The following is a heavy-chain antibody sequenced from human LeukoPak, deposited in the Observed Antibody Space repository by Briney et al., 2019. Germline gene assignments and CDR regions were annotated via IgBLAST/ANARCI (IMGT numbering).Heavy chain of an antibody. CDR1: GYSISSGYY. D-gene: IGHD2-21*02. CDR2: IYHSGST. CDR3: ARDIPENSSGDYESFDY. V-gene: IGHV4-38-2*02. J-gene: IGHJ4*02. Sequence: SETLSLTCTVSGYSISSGYYWGWIRQPPGKGLEWIGSIYHSGSTYYNPSLKSRVTISVDTSKNQFSLKLSSVTAADTAVYYCARDIPENSSGDYESFDYWGQGTLVTVSS.